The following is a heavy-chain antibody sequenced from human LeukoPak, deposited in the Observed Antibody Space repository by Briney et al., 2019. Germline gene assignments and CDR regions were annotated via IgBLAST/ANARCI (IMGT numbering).Heavy chain of an antibody. J-gene: IGHJ4*02. V-gene: IGHV1-2*02. D-gene: IGHD2-8*01. Sequence: ASVTVSFKSSVYTFTFCYMHWVRQAAGQGREWMGWINPNTGGTNYAQKFQGRVTMTSDTSISTASMELSRLRSDDTAVYYCARELKVDCTNGVCSDHFDYWGQGTLVTVSS. CDR3: ARELKVDCTNGVCSDHFDY. CDR2: INPNTGGT. CDR1: VYTFTFCY.